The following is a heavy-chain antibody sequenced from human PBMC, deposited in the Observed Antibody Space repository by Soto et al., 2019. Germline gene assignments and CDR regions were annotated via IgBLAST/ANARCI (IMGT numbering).Heavy chain of an antibody. CDR3: ARVPSYYDSSGSFDI. D-gene: IGHD3-22*01. V-gene: IGHV4-59*01. CDR1: GGSISSYY. J-gene: IGHJ3*02. Sequence: SETLSLTCTVSGGSISSYYWSWIRQPPGKGLEWIGYIYYSGSTNYNPSLKSRVTISVDTSKNQFSLKLSSVTAADTAVYYCARVPSYYDSSGSFDIWGQGTMVTVSS. CDR2: IYYSGST.